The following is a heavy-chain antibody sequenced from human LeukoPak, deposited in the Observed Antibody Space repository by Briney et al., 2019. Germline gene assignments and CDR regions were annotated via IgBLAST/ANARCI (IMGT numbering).Heavy chain of an antibody. CDR2: ISGSGGST. Sequence: GGSLRLSCAASGFTFSSYAMSWVRQAPGKGLEWVSAISGSGGSTYYADSVKGRFTISRDNSKNTLYLQMNSLRAEDTAVYYCAKTSDYGSGSPYYFDYWGQGTLVTVSS. D-gene: IGHD3-10*01. CDR1: GFTFSSYA. CDR3: AKTSDYGSGSPYYFDY. V-gene: IGHV3-23*01. J-gene: IGHJ4*02.